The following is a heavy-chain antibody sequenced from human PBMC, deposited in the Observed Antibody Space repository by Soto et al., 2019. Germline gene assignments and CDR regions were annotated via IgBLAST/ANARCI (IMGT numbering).Heavy chain of an antibody. CDR3: ARGPTVTTKDWFDP. CDR2: INAGNGNT. Sequence: ASVKVSCKASGYTFTSYAMHWVRQAPGQRLEWMGWINAGNGNTKYSQRFQGRVTITRDTSASTAYMELSSLRSEDTAVYYCARGPTVTTKDWFDPWGQGTLVTVPQ. J-gene: IGHJ5*02. CDR1: GYTFTSYA. V-gene: IGHV1-3*01. D-gene: IGHD4-4*01.